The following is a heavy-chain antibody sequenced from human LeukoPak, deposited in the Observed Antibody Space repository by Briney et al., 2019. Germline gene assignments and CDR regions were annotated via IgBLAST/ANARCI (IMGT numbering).Heavy chain of an antibody. CDR1: RFTFRSYG. D-gene: IGHD3-10*01. Sequence: PGRSLRLSCAASRFTFRSYGMHWVRQAPGKGLDWVAVIWYDGSNKYYADSVKGRFTISRDNSKNTLYLQMNSLRAEDTAVYYCATAPYYYGSGSYPYYYYGMDVWGQGTSVTVSS. J-gene: IGHJ6*02. V-gene: IGHV3-33*01. CDR3: ATAPYYYGSGSYPYYYYGMDV. CDR2: IWYDGSNK.